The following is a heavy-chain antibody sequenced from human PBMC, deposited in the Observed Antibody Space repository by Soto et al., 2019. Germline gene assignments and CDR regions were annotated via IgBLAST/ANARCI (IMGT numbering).Heavy chain of an antibody. J-gene: IGHJ6*03. Sequence: ASVKVSCKASGYTFTSYAMHWVRQAPGQRLEWMGWINAGNGNTKYSQKFQGRVTITRDTSASTAYMELSSLRSEDTAVYYCARGGVIAAAGRSPIYYYYYYYMDVWAKGTTVTVSS. V-gene: IGHV1-3*01. D-gene: IGHD6-13*01. CDR1: GYTFTSYA. CDR2: INAGNGNT. CDR3: ARGGVIAAAGRSPIYYYYYYYMDV.